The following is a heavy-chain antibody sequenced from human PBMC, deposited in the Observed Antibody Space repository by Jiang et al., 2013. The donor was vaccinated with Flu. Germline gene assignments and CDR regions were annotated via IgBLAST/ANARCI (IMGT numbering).Heavy chain of an antibody. J-gene: IGHJ5*02. CDR1: GGSISSFY. Sequence: GPGLVKPSETLSLTCTVSGGSISSFYCSWIRQSPGKGLEWIGNIYYTGSANYNPSLKSRVTISLDTSKNHFSLKLSSVTAADTAVYYCARLPHIGPETPIDPWGQGTLVTVS. CDR2: IYYTGSA. V-gene: IGHV4-59*08. CDR3: ARLPHIGPETPIDP. D-gene: IGHD1-14*01.